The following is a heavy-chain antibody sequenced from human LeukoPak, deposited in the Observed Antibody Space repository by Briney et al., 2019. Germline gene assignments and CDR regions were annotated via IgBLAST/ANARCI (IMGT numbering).Heavy chain of an antibody. CDR2: LHYSGNT. J-gene: IGHJ5*02. Sequence: SETLSLTCTVSGGSITSGGYYWSWIGQHPGKGLEWIGNLHYSGNTYYNPSLKSRATISVDTSKNQFSLKLSSVTAADTAVYYCAREDGTTNNWFDPWGQGTLVTVSS. V-gene: IGHV4-31*03. CDR1: GGSITSGGYY. CDR3: AREDGTTNNWFDP. D-gene: IGHD1-1*01.